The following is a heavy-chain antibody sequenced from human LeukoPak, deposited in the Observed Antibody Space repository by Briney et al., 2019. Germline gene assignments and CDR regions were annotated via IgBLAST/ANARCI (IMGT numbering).Heavy chain of an antibody. CDR2: IYNCGTT. CDR3: ARELYHYDNSAYYHYFDP. V-gene: IGHV4-59*01. CDR1: GGSISIYY. D-gene: IGHD3-22*01. J-gene: IGHJ5*02. Sequence: SETLPLTCTVPGGSISIYYWMWIRQPRGGGLVGIGYIYNCGTTNYNLSLESRVTISVDTSKTQFSLRLSSVTAADTAVYYCARELYHYDNSAYYHYFDPWGQGTLVTVSS.